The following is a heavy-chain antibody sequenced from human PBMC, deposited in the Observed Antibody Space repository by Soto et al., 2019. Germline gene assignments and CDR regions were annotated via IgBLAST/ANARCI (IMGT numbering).Heavy chain of an antibody. CDR3: ASGKRAAGDFDY. V-gene: IGHV3-33*01. CDR1: GFTFSSYG. CDR2: IWYDGSNK. D-gene: IGHD6-13*01. Sequence: GGSLRLSCAASGFTFSSYGMHWVRQAPGKGLEWVAVIWYDGSNKYYADSVKGRFTISRDNSKNTLYLQMNSLRAEDTAVYYCASGKRAAGDFDYWGQGTLVTVSS. J-gene: IGHJ4*02.